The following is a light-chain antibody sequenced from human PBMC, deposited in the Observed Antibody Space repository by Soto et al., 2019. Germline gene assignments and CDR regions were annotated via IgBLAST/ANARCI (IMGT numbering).Light chain of an antibody. Sequence: DIVLTQSPGTLSLSPCERATLSCRAIQSVNSNYLAWYQQKPGQAPRLLFHHGSTRATGIPDRFSGSGSGTDFTLTISRLEPEDFAVYYCQQYGSSPPFTFGQGTKVDTK. V-gene: IGKV3-20*01. CDR3: QQYGSSPPFT. CDR2: HGS. CDR1: QSVNSNY. J-gene: IGKJ1*01.